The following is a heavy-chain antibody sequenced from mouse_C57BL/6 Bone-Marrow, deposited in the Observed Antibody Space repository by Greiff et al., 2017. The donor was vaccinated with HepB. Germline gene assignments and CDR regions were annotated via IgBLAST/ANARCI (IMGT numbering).Heavy chain of an antibody. CDR1: GYAFSSSW. Sequence: VKLMESGPELVKPGASVKISCKASGYAFSSSWMNWVKQRPGKGLEWIGRIYPGDGDTNYNGKFKGKATLTADKSSSTAYMQLSSLTSEDSAVYFCAPSITTVVAPSDYWGQGTTLTVSS. J-gene: IGHJ2*01. CDR2: IYPGDGDT. D-gene: IGHD1-1*01. V-gene: IGHV1-82*01. CDR3: APSITTVVAPSDY.